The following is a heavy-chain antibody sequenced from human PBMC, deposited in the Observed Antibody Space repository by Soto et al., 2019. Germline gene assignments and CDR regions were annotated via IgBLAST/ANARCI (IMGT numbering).Heavy chain of an antibody. J-gene: IGHJ4*02. CDR3: MTDFQAF. Sequence: LRLSCAASGFTFSVHWMSWVRQAPGKGLEWVARIKEDGSEKQYVDSVKGRFTISRDNAENSLYLQMNYVRAEDTAVYYCMTDFQAFWGQGTLVTVSS. CDR1: GFTFSVHW. V-gene: IGHV3-7*01. CDR2: IKEDGSEK.